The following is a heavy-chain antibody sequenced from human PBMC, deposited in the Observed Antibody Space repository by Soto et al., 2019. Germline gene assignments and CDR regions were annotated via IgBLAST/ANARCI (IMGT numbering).Heavy chain of an antibody. CDR1: GYTFTSYG. Sequence: QVQLVQSGAEVKKPGASVKVSCKASGYTFTSYGISWVRQAPGQGLEWMGWISAYNGNTNYAQKLQGRVTMTTDTSTSTAYMELRSLRSHDTAVYYCARDCISTSCPAIFDYWGQGTLVTVSS. CDR3: ARDCISTSCPAIFDY. CDR2: ISAYNGNT. J-gene: IGHJ4*02. V-gene: IGHV1-18*01. D-gene: IGHD2-2*01.